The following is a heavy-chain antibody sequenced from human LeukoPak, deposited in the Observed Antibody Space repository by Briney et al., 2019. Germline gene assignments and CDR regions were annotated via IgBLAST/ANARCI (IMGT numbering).Heavy chain of an antibody. V-gene: IGHV4-59*01. Sequence: PSETLSLTCTVSGGSISSYYWSWIRQPAGKGLEWIGYIYYSGSTNYDPSLKSRVTISVDTSKNQFSLKLSSVTAADTAVYYCARGVVAAAGRTFDFWGQGTLVTVSS. J-gene: IGHJ4*02. CDR2: IYYSGST. D-gene: IGHD6-13*01. CDR3: ARGVVAAAGRTFDF. CDR1: GGSISSYY.